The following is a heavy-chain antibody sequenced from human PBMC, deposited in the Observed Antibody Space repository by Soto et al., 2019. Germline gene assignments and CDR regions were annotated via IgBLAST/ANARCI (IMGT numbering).Heavy chain of an antibody. V-gene: IGHV1-69*13. CDR2: IIPIFGTA. J-gene: IGHJ6*02. Sequence: ASVKVSCKASGGTFSSYAISWVRQAPGQGLEWMGGIIPIFGTANYAQKFQGRVTITADESTSTAYMELSSLRSEDTAMYYCARPGYSSPYYGMDVWGQGTTVTVSS. CDR3: ARPGYSSPYYGMDV. D-gene: IGHD6-13*01. CDR1: GGTFSSYA.